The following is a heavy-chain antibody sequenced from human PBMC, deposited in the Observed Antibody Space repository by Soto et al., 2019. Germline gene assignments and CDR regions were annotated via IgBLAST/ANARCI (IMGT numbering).Heavy chain of an antibody. Sequence: GESLKISCKGSGYSFTSYWIGWVRQMPGKGREWMGIISPGDSDTRYSPSFQGQVTISADKSISTAYLQWSSLKASDTAMYYCARSYYYDSSGYTIPNYYYYGMDVWGQGTTVTVSS. CDR3: ARSYYYDSSGYTIPNYYYYGMDV. V-gene: IGHV5-51*01. D-gene: IGHD3-22*01. CDR1: GYSFTSYW. J-gene: IGHJ6*02. CDR2: ISPGDSDT.